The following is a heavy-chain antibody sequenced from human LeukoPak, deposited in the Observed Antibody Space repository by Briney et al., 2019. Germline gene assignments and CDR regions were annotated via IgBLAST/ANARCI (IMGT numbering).Heavy chain of an antibody. D-gene: IGHD2-15*01. CDR3: ARDSPFGCN. V-gene: IGHV3-7*01. Sequence: GGSLRLSCAASGFTFSSYWMSWVRQAPGKGLEWVANLKQDGSEKNYVDSVKGRFTISRDNAKNSLYLQMNNLRAEDTAVYYCARDSPFGCNWGQGILVTVSS. J-gene: IGHJ4*02. CDR1: GFTFSSYW. CDR2: LKQDGSEK.